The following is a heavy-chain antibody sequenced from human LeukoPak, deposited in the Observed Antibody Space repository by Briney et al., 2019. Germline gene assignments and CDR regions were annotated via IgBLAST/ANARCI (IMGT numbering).Heavy chain of an antibody. CDR3: ARASIAAARFDY. Sequence: SETLSLTCAVYGGSFSGYYWSWIRQPPGKGLEWIGEINHSGSTNYNPSLKSRVTISVDTSKNQFSLKLSSVTAADTAVYYCARASIAAARFDYWGQGTLVTASS. CDR2: INHSGST. J-gene: IGHJ4*02. V-gene: IGHV4-34*01. D-gene: IGHD6-13*01. CDR1: GGSFSGYY.